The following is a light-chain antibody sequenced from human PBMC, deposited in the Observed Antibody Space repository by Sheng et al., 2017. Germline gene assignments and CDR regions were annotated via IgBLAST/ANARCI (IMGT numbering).Light chain of an antibody. CDR2: AAS. J-gene: IGKJ1*01. V-gene: IGKV1-39*01. CDR1: QSINNY. Sequence: DIQMTQSPSTLSAFVGDRLTITCRASQSINNYLNWYQQKPGQAPKLLLFAASTLQTGVPSRFSGSGSGTDFTLTISNLQSEDFATYYCQHYYSYPPTFGQGTKVEIK. CDR3: QHYYSYPPT.